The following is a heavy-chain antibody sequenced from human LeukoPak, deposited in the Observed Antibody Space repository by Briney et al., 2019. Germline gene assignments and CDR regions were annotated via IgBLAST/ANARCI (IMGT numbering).Heavy chain of an antibody. Sequence: GGSLRLSCAASGFTFSNYAMSWVRQAPGRGLEWVSGISGSGDSTYYADSVKGRFTISRDNPKNTLHLQMNSLRAEDTAVYYCAITDLTVAVRPLDYWGQGTLVTVSS. J-gene: IGHJ4*02. CDR1: GFTFSNYA. V-gene: IGHV3-23*01. D-gene: IGHD6-6*01. CDR3: AITDLTVAVRPLDY. CDR2: ISGSGDST.